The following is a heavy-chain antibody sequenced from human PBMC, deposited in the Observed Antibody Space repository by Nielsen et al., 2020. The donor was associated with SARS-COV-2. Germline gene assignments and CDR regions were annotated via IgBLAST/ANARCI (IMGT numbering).Heavy chain of an antibody. CDR3: ARRVWPYYYYMDV. V-gene: IGHV3-66*01. J-gene: IGHJ6*03. CDR2: INGGGST. Sequence: GGSLRLSCAASGFTVSSNYMSWVRQAPGKGLEWVSVINGGGSTDYADSVKDRFSISRDNSKNTLYLQMNSLRAEDTAVYYCARRVWPYYYYMDVWGKGTTVTVSS. CDR1: GFTVSSNY.